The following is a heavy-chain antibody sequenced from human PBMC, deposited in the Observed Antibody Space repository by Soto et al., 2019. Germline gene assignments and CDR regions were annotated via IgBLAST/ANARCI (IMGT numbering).Heavy chain of an antibody. CDR3: ARGWGYDSNDYYYAY. Sequence: QVQLVQSGAEVRKPGSSVKVSCKSSGGTFSRHAISWVRQAPGQGIEWMGGIIPIFGTANHAQKFQGRVTIIADESTSTVSRELSSLRSEDTSMYYCARGWGYDSNDYYYAYWGQGTLVIVSS. D-gene: IGHD3-22*01. CDR1: GGTFSRHA. V-gene: IGHV1-69*01. CDR2: IIPIFGTA. J-gene: IGHJ4*02.